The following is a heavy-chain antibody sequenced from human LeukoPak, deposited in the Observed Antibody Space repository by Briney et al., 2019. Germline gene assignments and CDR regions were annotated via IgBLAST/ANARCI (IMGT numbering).Heavy chain of an antibody. Sequence: GGSLRLSCAASGFTFSSYAMSWVRQPRAKGLEWVSAISGSGGSTYYADSVKGRFTISRDNSKNTLYLQMNSLRAEDTAVYYCAKYYDILTGYLYPDYWGQGTLVTVSS. CDR3: AKYYDILTGYLYPDY. V-gene: IGHV3-23*01. CDR1: GFTFSSYA. J-gene: IGHJ4*02. D-gene: IGHD3-9*01. CDR2: ISGSGGST.